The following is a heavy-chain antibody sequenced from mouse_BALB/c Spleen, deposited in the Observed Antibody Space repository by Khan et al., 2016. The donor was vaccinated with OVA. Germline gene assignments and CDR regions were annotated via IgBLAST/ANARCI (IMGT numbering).Heavy chain of an antibody. Sequence: EVELVESGGGLMQPGGSLKLSCAASGFTFSSFGMSWVRQTPDKRLELVATINSNGGSTYYPDSVKGRFTISRDNAKNTLYLQMISLKSEDTAIYYCSTDPYSYGSKYAMDYWGQGTSVTVSS. CDR2: INSNGGST. J-gene: IGHJ4*01. V-gene: IGHV5-6-3*01. CDR1: GFTFSSFG. CDR3: STDPYSYGSKYAMDY. D-gene: IGHD1-1*01.